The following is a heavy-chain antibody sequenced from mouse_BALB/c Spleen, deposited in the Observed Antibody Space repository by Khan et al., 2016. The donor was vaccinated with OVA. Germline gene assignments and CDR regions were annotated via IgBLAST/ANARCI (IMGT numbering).Heavy chain of an antibody. CDR3: AREGVDCGIAY. CDR2: ISNRGGTT. V-gene: IGHV5-12*02. Sequence: EVELVESGGGLVQPGGSLTLSCPTSGFTFSDYYMYWVRQTPEKRLEWVGYISNRGGTTYYPDTVRGRATFSVDNATSTLYLQMSRLKSEDTAMYYCAREGVDCGIAYWGQGTLVTVSA. J-gene: IGHJ3*01. CDR1: GFTFSDYY. D-gene: IGHD2-4*01.